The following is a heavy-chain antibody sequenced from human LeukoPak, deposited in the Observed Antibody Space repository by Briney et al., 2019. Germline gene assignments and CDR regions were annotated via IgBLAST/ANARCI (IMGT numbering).Heavy chain of an antibody. D-gene: IGHD4-17*01. CDR2: VFYSGST. J-gene: IGHJ4*02. V-gene: IGHV4-39*01. CDR1: GGSISSSSYY. CDR3: SRSRNDYGDSEHFDY. Sequence: SETLSLTCTVSGGSISSSSYYWGWIRQPPGKGLEWIGSVFYSGSTYSNPSLKSRVTISVDTSKNQFSLKLSSVTAADTAVYYCSRSRNDYGDSEHFDYWGQGTLVTVSS.